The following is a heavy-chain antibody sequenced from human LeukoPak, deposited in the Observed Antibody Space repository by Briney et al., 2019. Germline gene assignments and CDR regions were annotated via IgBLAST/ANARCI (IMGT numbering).Heavy chain of an antibody. V-gene: IGHV3-23*01. J-gene: IGHJ5*02. D-gene: IGHD1-26*01. Sequence: GGPLRLSCAASGFTFRSYSMSWVRQAPGKGLEWVSAISGSGGSTYYADSVKGRFTISRDNSKNTLYLQMNSLRAEDTAVYYCARQIPATYSGSYQDWFDPWGQGTLVTVSS. CDR1: GFTFRSYS. CDR3: ARQIPATYSGSYQDWFDP. CDR2: ISGSGGST.